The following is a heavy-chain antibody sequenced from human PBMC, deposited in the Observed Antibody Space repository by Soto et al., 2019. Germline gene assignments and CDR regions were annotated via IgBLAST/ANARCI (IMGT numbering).Heavy chain of an antibody. CDR1: GYTFTSYG. CDR3: ARDTVTTPWWFDP. D-gene: IGHD4-17*01. J-gene: IGHJ5*02. CDR2: ISAYNGNT. Sequence: SVKVSCKASGYTFTSYGISWVREAPGQGLEWMGWISAYNGNTNYSQKLQGRVTMTTDTSTSTAYMELRSLRSDDTAVYYCARDTVTTPWWFDPWGQGTLVTVSS. V-gene: IGHV1-18*04.